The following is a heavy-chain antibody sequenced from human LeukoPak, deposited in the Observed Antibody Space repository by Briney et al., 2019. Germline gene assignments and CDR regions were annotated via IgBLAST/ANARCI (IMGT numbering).Heavy chain of an antibody. V-gene: IGHV4-4*07. D-gene: IGHD6-6*01. CDR1: SGSLGSYY. Sequence: SETLSLTCTVSSGSLGSYYWNWLRQPAGKGLEWTGHIYTSGSTNYNPSLKSRVTMSVDTSKNQFSLKLNSVTAADTAFYYCAREYSSSSGKALDYWGQGTLVTVSS. CDR3: AREYSSSSGKALDY. CDR2: IYTSGST. J-gene: IGHJ4*02.